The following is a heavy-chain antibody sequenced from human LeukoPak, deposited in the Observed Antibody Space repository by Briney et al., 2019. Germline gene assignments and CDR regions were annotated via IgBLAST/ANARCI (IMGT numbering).Heavy chain of an antibody. V-gene: IGHV3-20*04. CDR3: ARAAGTTHPPDY. Sequence: PGGSLRLSCAASGFSFDDYGMSWVRQAPGMGLEWISGINWNGGNTNYVDSVKGRFTISRDNAKNSLYLRMNSLRAEDTALYYCARAAGTTHPPDYWGQGTLVIVSS. J-gene: IGHJ4*02. D-gene: IGHD1-1*01. CDR1: GFSFDDYG. CDR2: INWNGGNT.